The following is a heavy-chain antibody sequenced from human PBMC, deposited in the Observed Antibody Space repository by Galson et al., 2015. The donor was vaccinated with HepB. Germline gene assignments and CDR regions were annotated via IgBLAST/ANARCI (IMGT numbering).Heavy chain of an antibody. V-gene: IGHV1-46*01. CDR3: AREGLTLKHFDY. D-gene: IGHD4/OR15-4a*01. CDR1: GPTFTSNY. J-gene: IGHJ4*02. Sequence: VKVSCKAAGPTFTSNYIHWVRQAPGQGLEWMGLINPRGSSTDYAQKFQGRVTVTRDTSTSTIYMELSSLTSEDTAVYYCAREGLTLKHFDYWGQGTLVTVSS. CDR2: INPRGSST.